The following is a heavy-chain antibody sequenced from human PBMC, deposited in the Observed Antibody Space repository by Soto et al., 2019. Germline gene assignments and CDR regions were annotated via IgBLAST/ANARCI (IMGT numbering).Heavy chain of an antibody. Sequence: LGESLKISCKGSGYSFTSYWISCVRQMPGKGLEWMGRIDPSDSYTNYSPSFQGHVTISADKSISTAYLQWSSLKASDTAMYYCARHKSSGSYYYYYGMEVWGQGTTVTVSS. CDR2: IDPSDSYT. CDR3: ARHKSSGSYYYYYGMEV. J-gene: IGHJ6*02. CDR1: GYSFTSYW. D-gene: IGHD1-26*01. V-gene: IGHV5-10-1*01.